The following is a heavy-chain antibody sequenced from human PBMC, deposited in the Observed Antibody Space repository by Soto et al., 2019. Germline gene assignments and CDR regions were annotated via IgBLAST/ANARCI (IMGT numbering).Heavy chain of an antibody. Sequence: GESLKISCNGSGYSFTSYWISWVRQMPGKGLEWMGRIDPSDSYTNYSPSFQGHVTISADKSISTAYLQWSSLKASDTAMYYCARHEVVVVAATTLFDYWGQGTLVTVSS. V-gene: IGHV5-10-1*01. CDR3: ARHEVVVVAATTLFDY. CDR2: IDPSDSYT. J-gene: IGHJ4*02. D-gene: IGHD2-15*01. CDR1: GYSFTSYW.